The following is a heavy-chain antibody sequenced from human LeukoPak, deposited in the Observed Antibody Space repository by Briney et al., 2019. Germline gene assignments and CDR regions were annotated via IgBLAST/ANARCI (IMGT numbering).Heavy chain of an antibody. V-gene: IGHV3-73*01. Sequence: GGSLRLSCAASGFTFSGSAMHWVRQASGKALEWVGRIRSKANSYATAYAASVKGRFTISRDDSKNTAYLQMNSLKTEDTAVYYCTRLTMVRGVIIDYWGQGTLVTVSS. J-gene: IGHJ4*02. CDR3: TRLTMVRGVIIDY. CDR1: GFTFSGSA. CDR2: IRSKANSYAT. D-gene: IGHD3-10*01.